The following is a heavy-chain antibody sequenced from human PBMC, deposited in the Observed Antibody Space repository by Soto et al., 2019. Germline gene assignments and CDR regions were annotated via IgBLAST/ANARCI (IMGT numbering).Heavy chain of an antibody. CDR2: ISSSSSTI. CDR1: GFTFSSYS. V-gene: IGHV3-48*02. D-gene: IGHD3-22*01. Sequence: EVQLVESGGGLVQPGGSQRLSCAASGFTFSSYSMNWVRQAPGKGLEWVSYISSSSSTIYYADSVKGRFTISRDNAKNSLYLQMNSLRDEDTAVYYCARGTTYYYDSSGYSTFDYWGQGTLVTVSS. J-gene: IGHJ4*02. CDR3: ARGTTYYYDSSGYSTFDY.